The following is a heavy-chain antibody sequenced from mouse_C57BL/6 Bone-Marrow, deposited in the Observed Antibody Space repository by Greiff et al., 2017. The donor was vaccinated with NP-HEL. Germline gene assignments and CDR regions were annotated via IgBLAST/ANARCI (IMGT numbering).Heavy chain of an antibody. V-gene: IGHV5-12*01. Sequence: EVHLVESGGGLVQPGGSLKLSCAASGFTFSDYYMYWVRQTPEKRLEWVAYISNGGGSTYYPDTVKGRFTISRDNATNTLYLQMSRLKSEDTAMYYCARDITTVVANAMDYWGQGTSVTVSS. CDR1: GFTFSDYY. CDR2: ISNGGGST. CDR3: ARDITTVVANAMDY. J-gene: IGHJ4*01. D-gene: IGHD1-1*01.